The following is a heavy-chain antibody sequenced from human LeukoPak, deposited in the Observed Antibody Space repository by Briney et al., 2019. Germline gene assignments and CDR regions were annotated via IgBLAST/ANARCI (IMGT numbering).Heavy chain of an antibody. D-gene: IGHD2-15*01. CDR3: ARDRWELLRSVDY. Sequence: GGSLRLSCAASGFTFSSYSMNWVRQAPGKGLEWLSSIGSTGAYIFYADSVKGRFTISRDNAKNSLYLQMNSLGAEDTAIYYCARDRWELLRSVDYWGQGTLVTVSS. CDR2: IGSTGAYI. J-gene: IGHJ4*02. V-gene: IGHV3-21*01. CDR1: GFTFSSYS.